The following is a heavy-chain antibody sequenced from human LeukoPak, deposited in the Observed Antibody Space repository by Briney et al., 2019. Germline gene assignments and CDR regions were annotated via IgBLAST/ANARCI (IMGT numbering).Heavy chain of an antibody. CDR1: GGSISSSIYY. Sequence: SETLSLTCIVSGGSISSSIYYWAWVRQPPGKGLEWIGTVFYNGATQYSPSLRSRVTISIDTSKNQFSLKLSSVTAADTAVYYCARDPVNRDAGSPLGWFDPWGQGTLVTVSS. J-gene: IGHJ5*02. CDR2: VFYNGAT. CDR3: ARDPVNRDAGSPLGWFDP. D-gene: IGHD3-10*01. V-gene: IGHV4-39*07.